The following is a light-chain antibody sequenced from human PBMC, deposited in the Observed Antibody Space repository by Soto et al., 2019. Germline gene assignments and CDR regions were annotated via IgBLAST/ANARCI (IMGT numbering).Light chain of an antibody. Sequence: QSVLTQPPSASGSPGQSVTISCTGTSSDVGGYNYVSWYQQHPGKAPKLMIYEVTKRPSGVPDRFSGSKSGNTASLTVSGLQADDEADYYCSSFAGSNNLVFAGGTKLTVL. CDR3: SSFAGSNNLV. CDR2: EVT. V-gene: IGLV2-8*01. CDR1: SSDVGGYNY. J-gene: IGLJ2*01.